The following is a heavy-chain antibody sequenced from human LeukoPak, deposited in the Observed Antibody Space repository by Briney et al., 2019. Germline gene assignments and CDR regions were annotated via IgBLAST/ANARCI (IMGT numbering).Heavy chain of an antibody. J-gene: IGHJ4*02. V-gene: IGHV3-30*18. Sequence: GGSLRLSCAASGFTFSSYGMYWVRRAPGKGLEWVAVISYDGSNKYYADSVKGRFTISRDNSKNTLYLQMNSLRAEDTAVYYCANLPRGSSDYWGQGTLVTVSS. CDR2: ISYDGSNK. CDR3: ANLPRGSSDY. CDR1: GFTFSSYG.